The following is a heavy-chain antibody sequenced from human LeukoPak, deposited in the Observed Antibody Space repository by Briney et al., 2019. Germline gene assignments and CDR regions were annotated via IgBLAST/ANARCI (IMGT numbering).Heavy chain of an antibody. CDR2: INSDGSST. CDR1: GFTFSSYW. V-gene: IGHV3-74*01. J-gene: IGHJ3*02. D-gene: IGHD3-9*01. CDR3: ARGNDILTGYPAGYAFDI. Sequence: GGSLRLSCAASGFTFSSYWMHWVRQAPGKGLVWVSRINSDGSSTSYADSVKGRFTISRDNAKNTLYLQMNSLRAEDTAVYYCARGNDILTGYPAGYAFDIWGQGTMVTVSS.